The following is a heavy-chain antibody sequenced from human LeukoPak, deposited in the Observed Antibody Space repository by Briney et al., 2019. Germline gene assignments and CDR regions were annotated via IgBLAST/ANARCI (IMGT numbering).Heavy chain of an antibody. V-gene: IGHV3-53*01. CDR2: LYSAGST. CDR1: EFSVKYYY. D-gene: IGHD1-1*01. CDR3: ARWTNFHAFDI. Sequence: GGSLRLSCAASEFSVKYYYMTWVRQAPGKGLEWVSLLYSAGSTNYADSVKGRFTISRDDSKNTVYLQMNSLRAEDTAVYYCARWTNFHAFDIWGQGTLVTVSS. J-gene: IGHJ3*02.